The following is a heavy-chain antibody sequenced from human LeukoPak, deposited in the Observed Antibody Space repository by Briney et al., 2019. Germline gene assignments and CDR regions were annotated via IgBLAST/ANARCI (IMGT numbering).Heavy chain of an antibody. J-gene: IGHJ5*02. V-gene: IGHV4-31*03. CDR1: GGSVSSGGYY. Sequence: PSETLSLTCTVSGGSVSSGGYYWSWIRQHPGKGLEWIGYIYYSGSTYYNPSLKSRVTISVDTSKNQFSLKLSSVTAADTAVYYCARERVVPAQSRFDPWGQGTLVTVSS. CDR2: IYYSGST. CDR3: ARERVVPAQSRFDP. D-gene: IGHD2-2*01.